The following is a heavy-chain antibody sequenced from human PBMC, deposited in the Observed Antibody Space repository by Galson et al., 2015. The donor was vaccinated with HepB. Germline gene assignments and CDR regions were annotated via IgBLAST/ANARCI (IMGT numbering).Heavy chain of an antibody. J-gene: IGHJ6*02. Sequence: SVKVSCKASGYTFTSYNMHWVRQAPGQSLEWMGWINTGNGHTKYSQKFQGRFTTSRDNAKNSLYLQMNSLGAEDTALYYCAKDIGRYYDFWSGYGLTYDFGLDVWGQGTTVTVSS. CDR1: GYTFTSYN. CDR2: INTGNGHT. V-gene: IGHV1-3*04. CDR3: AKDIGRYYDFWSGYGLTYDFGLDV. D-gene: IGHD3-3*01.